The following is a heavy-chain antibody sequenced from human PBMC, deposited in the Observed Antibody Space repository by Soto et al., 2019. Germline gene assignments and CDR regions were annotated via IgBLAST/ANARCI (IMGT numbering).Heavy chain of an antibody. Sequence: GASVKVSCKASGYTFTSYYMPWVRQAPGQGLEWMGIINPSGGSTSYAQKFQGRVTMTRDTSTSTVYMELSSLRSEDTAVYYCARERERELYQLLPRNYYYGMDVWGQGTTVTVSS. CDR3: ARERERELYQLLPRNYYYGMDV. J-gene: IGHJ6*02. V-gene: IGHV1-46*01. CDR1: GYTFTSYY. D-gene: IGHD2-2*01. CDR2: INPSGGST.